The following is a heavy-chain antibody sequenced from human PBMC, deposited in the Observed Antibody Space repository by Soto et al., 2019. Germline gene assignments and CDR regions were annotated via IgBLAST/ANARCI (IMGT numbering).Heavy chain of an antibody. CDR2: IPSRGRP. CDR3: ARDTYSGYDFGL. J-gene: IGHJ5*02. D-gene: IGHD5-12*01. V-gene: IGHV4-30-4*01. CDR1: GASVAGGSYY. Sequence: QVQLRESGPGLVKPSQTLSLTCSVSGASVAGGSYYWSWVRQPPGQGLEWIGYIPSRGRPFYNQSLTSRGTISADTSKNQLSLQLTSVTAADTAVYYCARDTYSGYDFGLWGQGTLVTVSS.